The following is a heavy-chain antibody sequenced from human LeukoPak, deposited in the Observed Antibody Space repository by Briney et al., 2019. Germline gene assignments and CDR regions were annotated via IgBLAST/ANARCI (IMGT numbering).Heavy chain of an antibody. V-gene: IGHV3-48*03. J-gene: IGHJ4*02. CDR3: ARGPTSRGVAFDY. CDR2: ISSSGSTI. CDR1: GFTFSSYE. D-gene: IGHD2-15*01. Sequence: PRGSLRLSCAASGFTFSSYEMNWVRQAPGKGLEWVSYISSSGSTIYYADSVKGRFTISRDNAKNSLYLQMNSLRAEDTAVYYCARGPTSRGVAFDYWGQGTLVTVSS.